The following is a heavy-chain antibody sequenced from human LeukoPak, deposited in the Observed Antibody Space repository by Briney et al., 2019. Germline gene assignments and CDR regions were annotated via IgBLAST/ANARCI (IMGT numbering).Heavy chain of an antibody. D-gene: IGHD4-17*01. CDR3: ARTTVTTGAHAFDI. CDR2: INAGNGNT. V-gene: IGHV1-3*01. J-gene: IGHJ3*02. CDR1: GYTFTSYA. Sequence: ASEKVSCKASGYTFTSYAMHWVRQAPGQRLEWMGWINAGNGNTKYSQKFQGRVTITRDTSASTAYMELSSLRSEDTAVYYCARTTVTTGAHAFDIWGQGTMVTVSS.